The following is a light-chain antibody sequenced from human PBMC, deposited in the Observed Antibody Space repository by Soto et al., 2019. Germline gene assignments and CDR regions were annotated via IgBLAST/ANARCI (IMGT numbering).Light chain of an antibody. J-gene: IGKJ1*01. V-gene: IGKV1-9*01. CDR1: QGISSY. CDR3: QQLNSYPRT. Sequence: DIQLTQSPSFLSASVGDRVTITCRASQGISSYLAWYQQKPGKAPKLLIYAASTLLSGVPSRFSGSGSGTEFTHTISSLQPEDFATYYCQQLNSYPRTFGQGTKVEIK. CDR2: AAS.